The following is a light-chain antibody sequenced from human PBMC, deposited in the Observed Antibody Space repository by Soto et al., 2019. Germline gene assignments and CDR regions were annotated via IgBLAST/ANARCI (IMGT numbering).Light chain of an antibody. Sequence: DIQMTQSPSTLSASVGDRVTITCRASQDINRWLAWYQQKPGKAPKLLIYNADTLESGVPSRFSGSGSGTDFTLTISSLQPEDFATYYCQQSYSTPTFGGGTKVDIK. CDR2: NAD. CDR3: QQSYSTPT. CDR1: QDINRW. J-gene: IGKJ4*01. V-gene: IGKV1-5*01.